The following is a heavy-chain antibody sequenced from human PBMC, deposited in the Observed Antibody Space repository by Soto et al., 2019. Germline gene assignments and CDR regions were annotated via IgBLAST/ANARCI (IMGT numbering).Heavy chain of an antibody. CDR3: ARHQRYSTSNWFDP. V-gene: IGHV4-59*08. Sequence: QVQLQESGPGLVKPSETLSLTCTVSGGSISSYYWSWIRQPPGKGLEWIGYIYYSGSTNYNPSLKSRVTISVDTSKNQFSLKLSSVTAADTAVYYCARHQRYSTSNWFDPWGQGTLVTVSS. J-gene: IGHJ5*02. D-gene: IGHD6-13*01. CDR1: GGSISSYY. CDR2: IYYSGST.